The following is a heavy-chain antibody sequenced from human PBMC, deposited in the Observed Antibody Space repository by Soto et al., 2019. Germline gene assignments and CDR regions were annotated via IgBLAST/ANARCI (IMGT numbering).Heavy chain of an antibody. CDR2: ISGSGGST. D-gene: IGHD3-22*01. CDR1: AFTFSSYA. Sequence: EVQMLESGGGLEQPGGSLRVSCVVSAFTFSSYAMSWVRQAPGKGLEWVSSISGSGGSTYYADSVKGRFTISRDNSKNTLYLQINSLRAEDAALYYCAKGTTSDYYPHFDYWGQGTLVTVSS. CDR3: AKGTTSDYYPHFDY. J-gene: IGHJ4*02. V-gene: IGHV3-23*01.